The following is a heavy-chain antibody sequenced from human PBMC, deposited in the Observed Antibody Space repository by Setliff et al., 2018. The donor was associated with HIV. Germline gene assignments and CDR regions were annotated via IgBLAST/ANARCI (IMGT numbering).Heavy chain of an antibody. CDR3: ARAEGLIFGVEEGAFDI. CDR1: GGSISSGGYY. J-gene: IGHJ3*02. CDR2: IYYSGST. D-gene: IGHD3-3*01. V-gene: IGHV4-31*03. Sequence: SETLSLTCTVSGGSISSGGYYWSWIRQHPGKGLEWIGYIYYSGSTYYNPSLKSRVTIPVDTSKNQFSLKLSSVTAADTAVYYCARAEGLIFGVEEGAFDIWGQGTMVTVSS.